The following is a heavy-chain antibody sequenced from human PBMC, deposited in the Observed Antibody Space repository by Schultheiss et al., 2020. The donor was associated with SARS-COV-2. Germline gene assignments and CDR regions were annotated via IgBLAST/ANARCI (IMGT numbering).Heavy chain of an antibody. J-gene: IGHJ4*02. CDR3: ARDGVISGFDY. V-gene: IGHV4-38-2*02. Sequence: SETLSLTCAVSGYSISSDYYWGWIRQPPGKGLEWIGTIYHSGSTYYNPSLKSRVTISVDTSKNQFSLKLSSVTAADTAVYYCARDGVISGFDYWGQGTLVTVSS. CDR1: GYSISSDYY. D-gene: IGHD1-26*01. CDR2: IYHSGST.